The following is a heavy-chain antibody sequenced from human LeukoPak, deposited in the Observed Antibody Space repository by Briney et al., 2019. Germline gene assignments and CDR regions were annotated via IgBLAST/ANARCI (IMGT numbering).Heavy chain of an antibody. V-gene: IGHV4-34*01. D-gene: IGHD3-10*01. CDR3: ARLIWSHAFDI. J-gene: IGHJ3*02. CDR2: INHSGST. CDR1: GGSFSGYY. Sequence: PSETLSLTCAVYGGSFSGYYWSWIRQPPGKGLEWIGEINHSGSTNYNPSLKSRVTISVDTSKNQFSLKLSSVTAADTAVYYCARLIWSHAFDIWGQGTMVTVSS.